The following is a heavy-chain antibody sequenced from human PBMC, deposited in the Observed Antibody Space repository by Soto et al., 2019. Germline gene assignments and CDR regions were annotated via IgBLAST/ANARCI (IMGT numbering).Heavy chain of an antibody. CDR3: ARGNSSSWDPFDY. J-gene: IGHJ4*02. CDR1: GGTFSSYT. V-gene: IGHV1-69*02. D-gene: IGHD6-13*01. Sequence: QVQLVQSGAEVKKPGSSVKVSCKASGGTFSSYTISWVRQAPGQGLEWMGRIIPILGIANYAPKFQGRVTITADKSTSTDYMELSSLRSEDTAVYYCARGNSSSWDPFDYWGQGTLVTVSS. CDR2: IIPILGIA.